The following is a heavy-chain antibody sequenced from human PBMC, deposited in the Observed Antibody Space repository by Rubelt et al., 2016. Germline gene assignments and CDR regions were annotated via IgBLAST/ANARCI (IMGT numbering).Heavy chain of an antibody. J-gene: IGHJ4*02. CDR2: IGYDGSNK. CDR1: GFTFSNYG. V-gene: IGHV3-33*01. CDR3: ARGEVGATGSFDY. D-gene: IGHD1-26*01. Sequence: QVQLVESGGGVVQPGRSLRLSCAASGFTFSNYGMHWVRQAPGKGLEWVAVIGYDGSNKYYADSVKGRFTISRDNAKNSLYLQTNSLRAEDTAVYYCARGEVGATGSFDYWGQGTLVTVSS.